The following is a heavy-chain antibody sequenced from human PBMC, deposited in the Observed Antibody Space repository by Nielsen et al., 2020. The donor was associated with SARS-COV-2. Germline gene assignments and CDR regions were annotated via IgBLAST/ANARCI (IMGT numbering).Heavy chain of an antibody. D-gene: IGHD6-19*01. J-gene: IGHJ5*02. V-gene: IGHV1-18*04. CDR3: ALSSGWSNWFDP. CDR2: TSAYNGNT. Sequence: ASVKVSCKASGYTFTSYGISWVRQAPGQGLEWMGWTSAYNGNTNYAQKLQGRVTMTTDTSASTAYMELSSLRSEDTAVYYCALSSGWSNWFDPWGQGTLVTVSS. CDR1: GYTFTSYG.